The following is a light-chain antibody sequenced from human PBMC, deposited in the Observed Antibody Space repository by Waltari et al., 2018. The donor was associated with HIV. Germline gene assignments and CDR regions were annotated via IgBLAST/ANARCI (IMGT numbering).Light chain of an antibody. V-gene: IGLV4-69*01. Sequence: QLVLTQSPSASASLGASVKLTCTLSSGHRSYAIAWHQQQPEKGPRYLMNLNSDGSHSKGDGIPDRFSGSSSGAERFLTISSLQSEDEADYYCQTWAPGIRVFGGGTKLTVL. J-gene: IGLJ3*02. CDR3: QTWAPGIRV. CDR1: SGHRSYA. CDR2: LNSDGSH.